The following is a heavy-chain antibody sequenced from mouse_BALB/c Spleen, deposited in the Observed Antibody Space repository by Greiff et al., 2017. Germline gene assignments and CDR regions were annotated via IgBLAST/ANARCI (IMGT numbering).Heavy chain of an antibody. CDR3: VRRYRYDDAMDY. J-gene: IGHJ4*01. CDR1: GFTFNTYA. V-gene: IGHV10-1*02. CDR2: IRSKSNNYAT. D-gene: IGHD2-14*01. Sequence: DVKLVESGGGLVQPKGSLKLSCAASGFTFNTYAMNWVRQAPGKGLEWVARIRSKSNNYATYYADSVKDRFTISRDDSQSMLYLQMNNLKTEDTAMYYCVRRYRYDDAMDYWGQGTSVTVSS.